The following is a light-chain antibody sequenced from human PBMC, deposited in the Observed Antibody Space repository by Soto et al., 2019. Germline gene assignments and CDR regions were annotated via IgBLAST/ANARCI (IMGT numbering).Light chain of an antibody. CDR1: SSNIGARYE. CDR2: EDI. J-gene: IGLJ2*01. CDR3: QSYDSSLSAVV. Sequence: QSVLTQPPSVSGAPGQTVTISCTGSSSNIGARYEVHWYQQLPGTAPKLLIYEDIKRPSGVPDRFSGSKSGASASLAITGLLSEDEAEYYCQSYDSSLSAVVFGGWTKLTVL. V-gene: IGLV1-40*01.